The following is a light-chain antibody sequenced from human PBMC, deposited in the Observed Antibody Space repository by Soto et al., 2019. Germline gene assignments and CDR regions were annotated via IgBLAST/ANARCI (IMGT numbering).Light chain of an antibody. CDR2: AAS. CDR3: QNHNSAPIT. CDR1: QGISNY. J-gene: IGKJ5*01. V-gene: IGKV1-27*01. Sequence: DIQITQSPSSLSASVGDRGTITCRASQGISNYLAWYQQKPGKLPKLLIYAASTLQSGVPSRFSGSGSGTDFTLTISSLQPEDVASYYCQNHNSAPITFGQGTRLEIK.